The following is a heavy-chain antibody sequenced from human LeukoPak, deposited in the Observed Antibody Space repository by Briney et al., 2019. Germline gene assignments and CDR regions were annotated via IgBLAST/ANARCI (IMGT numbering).Heavy chain of an antibody. CDR3: ARAGYSSVPYHYAMDV. CDR2: ISGSGGST. V-gene: IGHV3-23*01. Sequence: PGGSLRLSCAASGFTFSSYAMSWVRQAPGKGLEWVSAISGSGGSTYYADSVKGRFTISRDNSKNTLYLQMNSLRAEDTAVYYCARAGYSSVPYHYAMDVWGQGATVTVSS. J-gene: IGHJ6*02. D-gene: IGHD6-19*01. CDR1: GFTFSSYA.